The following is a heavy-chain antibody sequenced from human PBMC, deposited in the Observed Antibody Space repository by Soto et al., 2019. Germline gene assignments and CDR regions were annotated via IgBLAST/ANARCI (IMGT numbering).Heavy chain of an antibody. Sequence: SGGSLRLSCAASGFTFSSYSMNWVRQAPGKGLEWVSSISSSSSYIYYADSVKGRFTISRDNAKNSLYLQMNSLRAEDTAVYYCARDHGGWLVRYYGMDVWGQGTTVTVSS. CDR1: GFTFSSYS. CDR3: ARDHGGWLVRYYGMDV. CDR2: ISSSSSYI. J-gene: IGHJ6*02. V-gene: IGHV3-21*01. D-gene: IGHD6-19*01.